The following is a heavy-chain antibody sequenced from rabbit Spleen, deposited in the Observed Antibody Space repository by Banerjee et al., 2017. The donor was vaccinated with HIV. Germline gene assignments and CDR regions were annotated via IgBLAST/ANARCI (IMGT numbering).Heavy chain of an antibody. D-gene: IGHD2-1*01. V-gene: IGHV1S45*01. CDR1: GFAFSRSDW. CDR2: IYGGDGVIP. CDR3: ARGSAAMTMVITGYILSL. Sequence: QGLLVESGGDLAKPGASLTLTCNASGFAFSRSDWICWVRQAPGKGLEWIACIYGGDGVIPASASWAKGRFNIAKPPSTTVILQMPSLPAADTASYFRARGSAAMTMVITGYILSLWGQGPLVSFS. J-gene: IGHJ6*01.